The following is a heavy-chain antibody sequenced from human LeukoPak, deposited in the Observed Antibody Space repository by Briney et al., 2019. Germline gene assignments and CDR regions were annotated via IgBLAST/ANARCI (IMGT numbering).Heavy chain of an antibody. CDR1: GFTFSSYG. CDR3: AKDLDIVAAAGYYYGMDV. V-gene: IGHV3-30*18. J-gene: IGHJ6*02. D-gene: IGHD5-12*01. CDR2: ISSDGGNK. Sequence: HPGGSLRLSCAASGFTFSSYGMHWVRQAPGKGLEWVAVISSDGGNKYYADSVKGRFTISRDNSKNTLYLQMKSLRAEDTAVYYCAKDLDIVAAAGYYYGMDVWGQGTTVTVSS.